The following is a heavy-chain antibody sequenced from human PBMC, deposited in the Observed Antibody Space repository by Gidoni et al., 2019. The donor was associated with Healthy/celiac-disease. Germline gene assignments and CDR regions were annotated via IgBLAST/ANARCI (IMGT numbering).Heavy chain of an antibody. Sequence: QVQLQQWGAGLLKPSETLSLTCAVYGGSFSGYYWSWIRQPPGKGLEWIGEINHSGSTNYNPSLKSRVTISVDTSKNQFSLKLSSVTAADTAVYYCARGPTVGRFDPWGQGTLVTVSS. CDR1: GGSFSGYY. CDR2: INHSGST. J-gene: IGHJ5*02. V-gene: IGHV4-34*01. D-gene: IGHD4-17*01. CDR3: ARGPTVGRFDP.